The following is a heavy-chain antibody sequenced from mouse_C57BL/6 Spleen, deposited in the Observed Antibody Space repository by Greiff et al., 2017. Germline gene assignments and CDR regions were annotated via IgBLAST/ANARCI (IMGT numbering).Heavy chain of an antibody. CDR3: ARGAY. Sequence: QVQLQQPGTELVKPGASVKLSCKASGYTFTSYWLHWVKQRPGQGLEWIGIINPSNGGTNYNEKFKSKATLTVEVSSSTAYVQLSGLTSKDSAVYYCARGAYWGQGNTLTVPS. CDR1: GYTFTSYW. V-gene: IGHV1-53*01. CDR2: INPSNGGT. J-gene: IGHJ2*01.